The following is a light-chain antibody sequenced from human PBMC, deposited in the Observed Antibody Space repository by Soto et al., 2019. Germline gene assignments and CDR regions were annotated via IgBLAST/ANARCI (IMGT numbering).Light chain of an antibody. CDR1: QSISSW. V-gene: IGKV1-5*01. CDR2: DTS. Sequence: IQMTQSPFTLSASLGDIVSISCRASQSISSWLAWYQQKAGKAPKLLIYDTSNLEIGVPSRFSGSGSGTGFTLTISSLQPDDFATYYCQHYNSYSEAFGQGTKVDI. J-gene: IGKJ1*01. CDR3: QHYNSYSEA.